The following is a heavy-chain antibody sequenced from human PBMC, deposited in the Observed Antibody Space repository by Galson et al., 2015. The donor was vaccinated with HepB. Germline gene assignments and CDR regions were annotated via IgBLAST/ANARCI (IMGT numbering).Heavy chain of an antibody. V-gene: IGHV4-59*01. CDR2: IYYSGST. J-gene: IGHJ6*02. D-gene: IGHD6-19*01. Sequence: SETLSLTCTVSGGSISSYYWSWIRQPPGKGLEWIGYIYYSGSTNYNPSLKSRVTISVDTSKNQFSLKLSSVTAADTAVYYCARRSPGYSSGWYRPYYYYGMDVWGQGTTVTVSS. CDR1: GGSISSYY. CDR3: ARRSPGYSSGWYRPYYYYGMDV.